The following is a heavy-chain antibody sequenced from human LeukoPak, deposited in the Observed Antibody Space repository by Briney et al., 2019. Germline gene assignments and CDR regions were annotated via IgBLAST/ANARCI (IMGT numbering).Heavy chain of an antibody. Sequence: ASVKVSCKVSGYTLTELSMHWVRQAPGQGLEWMGWINPNSGGTNYAQKFQGRVTVTRDTSITTAYMELSRLRSDDTAVYYCARAGGSYTADVWGKGTTVTVSS. J-gene: IGHJ6*04. CDR2: INPNSGGT. V-gene: IGHV1-2*02. CDR1: GYTLTELS. D-gene: IGHD1-14*01. CDR3: ARAGGSYTADV.